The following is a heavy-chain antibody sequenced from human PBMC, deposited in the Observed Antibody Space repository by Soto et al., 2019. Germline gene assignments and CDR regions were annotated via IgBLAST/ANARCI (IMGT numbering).Heavy chain of an antibody. Sequence: QITLKESGPTLVRPTQTLTLTCSFSGFSLNTNGMGVGWIRQPPGKALEWLAFIYWDEDKRYSPSLKTRLTVTTDTSKTEVVLTLTTLDPLDTGTYHCAGWNSESGLDVWGQGTTVTVSS. CDR3: AGWNSESGLDV. CDR2: IYWDEDK. D-gene: IGHD1-7*01. CDR1: GFSLNTNGMG. V-gene: IGHV2-5*02. J-gene: IGHJ6*02.